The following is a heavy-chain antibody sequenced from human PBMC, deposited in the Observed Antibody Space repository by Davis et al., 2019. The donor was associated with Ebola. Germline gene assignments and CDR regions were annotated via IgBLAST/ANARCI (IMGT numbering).Heavy chain of an antibody. J-gene: IGHJ4*02. CDR3: ARPGDVGSGYYYFDF. CDR2: INHSGST. CDR1: GGSVSSGTYY. V-gene: IGHV4-61*01. D-gene: IGHD3-22*01. Sequence: SETLSLTCTVSGGSVSSGTYYWSWIRQPPGKGLEWIGEINHSGSTNYNPSLKSRVTISVDTSKNQFSLKLSSVTAADTAVYYCARPGDVGSGYYYFDFWGQGTLVTVSS.